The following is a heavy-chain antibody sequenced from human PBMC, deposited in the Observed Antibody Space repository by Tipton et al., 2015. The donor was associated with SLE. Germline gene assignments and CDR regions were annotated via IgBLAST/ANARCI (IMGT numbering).Heavy chain of an antibody. CDR2: ISASGGRT. CDR1: GFMFSNYG. D-gene: IGHD2-2*01. CDR3: ARSSTSCQGDY. J-gene: IGHJ4*02. V-gene: IGHV3-23*01. Sequence: SLRLSCAASGFMFSNYGMNWVRQAPGKGLEWVSSISASGGRTYYADSVKGRFTISRDNSKNMVNLQMNSLRAEDTAVYYCARSSTSCQGDYWGQGTLVTVSS.